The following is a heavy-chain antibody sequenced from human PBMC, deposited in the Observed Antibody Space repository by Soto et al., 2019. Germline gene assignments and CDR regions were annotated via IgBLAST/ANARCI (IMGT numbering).Heavy chain of an antibody. Sequence: PGGSLRLSCGASGFTFSSYSMNWVRQAPGKGLEWVSYISSSSSTIYYADSVKGRFTISRDNAKNALYLQMNSLRAEDTAVYYCAREGLCSSTSCHVDHFDYWGQGTLVTVSS. CDR2: ISSSSSTI. D-gene: IGHD2-2*01. V-gene: IGHV3-48*01. CDR3: AREGLCSSTSCHVDHFDY. CDR1: GFTFSSYS. J-gene: IGHJ4*02.